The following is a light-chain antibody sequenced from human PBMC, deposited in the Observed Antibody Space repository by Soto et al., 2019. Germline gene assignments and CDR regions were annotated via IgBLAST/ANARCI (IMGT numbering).Light chain of an antibody. CDR1: QTISNS. CDR2: GAS. Sequence: DIPMTQSPSSLSAFVGDRITITCRPSQTISNSVNWYQQRPGQAPKFLIYGASTLQSGVPSRGRGRRPGTDFTLTIDSGQPEDLAIDVCQQSDTTPWTFGQGTKVEV. J-gene: IGKJ1*01. V-gene: IGKV1-39*01. CDR3: QQSDTTPWT.